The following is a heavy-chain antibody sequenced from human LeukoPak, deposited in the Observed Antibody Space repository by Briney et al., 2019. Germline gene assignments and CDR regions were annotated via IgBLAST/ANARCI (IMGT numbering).Heavy chain of an antibody. CDR2: IYYSGST. Sequence: PSETLSLTCTVSGGSISSSSYYWGWIRQPPGKGLEWIGSIYYSGSTYYNPSLKSRVTISVDTSKNQFSLKLSSVTAADTAVYYCARVGSYGALDYWGQGTLVTVSS. J-gene: IGHJ4*02. D-gene: IGHD5-18*01. CDR1: GGSISSSSYY. CDR3: ARVGSYGALDY. V-gene: IGHV4-39*07.